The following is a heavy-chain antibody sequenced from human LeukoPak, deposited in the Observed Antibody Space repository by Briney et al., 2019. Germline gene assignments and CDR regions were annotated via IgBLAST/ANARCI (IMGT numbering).Heavy chain of an antibody. CDR3: AKADTYDSNSSGYPDAIDM. CDR2: ISSSSSTI. J-gene: IGHJ3*02. D-gene: IGHD3-22*01. CDR1: GFTFSSYS. Sequence: GGSLRLSCAASGFTFSSYSMNWVRQAPGKGLEWVSHISSSSSTIYYADSVKGRFTISRDNSKSAVYLQLDSLRVEDTATYYCAKADTYDSNSSGYPDAIDMWGQGTMVIVSS. V-gene: IGHV3-48*01.